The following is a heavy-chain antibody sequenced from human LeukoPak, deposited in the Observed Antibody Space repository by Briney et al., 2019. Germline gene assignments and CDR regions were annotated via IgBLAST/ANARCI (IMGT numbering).Heavy chain of an antibody. D-gene: IGHD3-3*01. CDR2: ISAYNGNT. CDR1: GYTFTSCG. CDR3: ARDAGLYYDFWSGHPDY. Sequence: ASVKVSCKASGYTFTSCGISWVRQAPGQGLEWMGWISAYNGNTNYAQKLQGRVTMTTDTSTSTAYMELRSLRSDDTAVYYCARDAGLYYDFWSGHPDYWGQGTLVTVSS. V-gene: IGHV1-18*01. J-gene: IGHJ4*02.